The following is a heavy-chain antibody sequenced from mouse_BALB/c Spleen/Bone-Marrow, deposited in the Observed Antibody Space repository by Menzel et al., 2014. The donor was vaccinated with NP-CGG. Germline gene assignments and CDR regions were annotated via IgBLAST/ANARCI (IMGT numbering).Heavy chain of an antibody. CDR3: ASYYGSTWYFDV. Sequence: EVQLQQSGPELVKPGASMKISCKASGYSFTGYTMNWVKQSHGKNLEWIGLINPYNGGTTYNQYFKGKATFTVDRSSSTAYMELLSLTSEDSAVYYCASYYGSTWYFDVWGAGTTVTVSS. V-gene: IGHV1-18*01. CDR2: INPYNGGT. J-gene: IGHJ1*01. CDR1: GYSFTGYT. D-gene: IGHD1-1*01.